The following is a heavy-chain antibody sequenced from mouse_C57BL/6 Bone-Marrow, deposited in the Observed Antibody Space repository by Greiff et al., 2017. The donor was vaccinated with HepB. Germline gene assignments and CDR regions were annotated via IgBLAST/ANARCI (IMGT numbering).Heavy chain of an antibody. V-gene: IGHV1-50*01. CDR1: GYTFTSYW. CDR2: IDPSDSYT. D-gene: IGHD4-1*01. Sequence: QVQLQQPGAELVKPGASVKLSCKASGYTFTSYWMQWVKQRPGQGLEWIGEIDPSDSYTNYNQKFKGKATLTVDTSSSTAYMQLSSLTSEDSAVYYCTPNWVFDYWGQGTTLTVSS. J-gene: IGHJ2*01. CDR3: TPNWVFDY.